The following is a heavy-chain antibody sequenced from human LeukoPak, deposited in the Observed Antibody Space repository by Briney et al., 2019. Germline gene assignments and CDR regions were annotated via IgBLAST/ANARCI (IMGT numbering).Heavy chain of an antibody. Sequence: SETLSLTCAVYGGSFSGYYWSWIRQPPGKGLEWIGEINHSGSTNYNPSLKSRVAISVDTSKNQFSLKLSSVTAADTAVYYCAREEAAGTAYYNWFDPWGQGTLVTVSS. V-gene: IGHV4-34*01. CDR1: GGSFSGYY. D-gene: IGHD6-13*01. CDR3: AREEAAGTAYYNWFDP. J-gene: IGHJ5*02. CDR2: INHSGST.